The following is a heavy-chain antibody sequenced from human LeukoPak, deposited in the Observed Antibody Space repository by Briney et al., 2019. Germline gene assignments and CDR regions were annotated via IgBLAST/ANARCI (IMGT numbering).Heavy chain of an antibody. V-gene: IGHV4-34*01. CDR2: INHSGST. CDR3: ARVVPAAGADY. Sequence: SETLSLTCAVYGGSFSGYYWSWIRQPPGKGLEWIGEINHSGSTNYNPSLKSRVTISVDTSKSQFSLKLSSVTAADTAVYYCARVVPAAGADYWGQGTLVTVSS. J-gene: IGHJ4*02. CDR1: GGSFSGYY. D-gene: IGHD2-2*01.